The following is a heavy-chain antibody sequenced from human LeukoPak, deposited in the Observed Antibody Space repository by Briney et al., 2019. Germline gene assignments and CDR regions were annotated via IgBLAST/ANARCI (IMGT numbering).Heavy chain of an antibody. V-gene: IGHV1-46*01. CDR3: ARQGTYSSAIGMGY. CDR2: INPSGGST. D-gene: IGHD6-19*01. CDR1: GYTLTELS. J-gene: IGHJ4*02. Sequence: ASVKVSCKVSGYTLTELSMYWVRQAPGQGLEWMGVINPSGGSTSYAQKFQSRVTMTRDTSTRTVYMEVNSLRSEDTAVYYCARQGTYSSAIGMGYWGQGTLVTVSS.